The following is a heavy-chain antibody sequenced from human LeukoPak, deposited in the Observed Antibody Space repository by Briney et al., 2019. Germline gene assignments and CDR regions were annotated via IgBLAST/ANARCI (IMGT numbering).Heavy chain of an antibody. CDR3: ARDLADWSYSANAFDI. CDR2: ISAYNGNT. CDR1: GYTFTSYG. J-gene: IGHJ3*02. V-gene: IGHV1-18*01. D-gene: IGHD4-11*01. Sequence: GASVKVSCKASGYTFTSYGISWVRQAPGQGLEWMGWISAYNGNTNYAQKLQGRVTMTTDTSTSTAYMELRCLRSDDTAVYYCARDLADWSYSANAFDIWGQGTMVTVSS.